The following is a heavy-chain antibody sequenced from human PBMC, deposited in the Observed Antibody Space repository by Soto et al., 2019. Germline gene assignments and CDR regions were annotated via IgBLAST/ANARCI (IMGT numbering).Heavy chain of an antibody. J-gene: IGHJ5*02. CDR2: ISSSSSTI. CDR1: GFTFSSYS. CDR3: ARPHLSDSLLNWFDP. D-gene: IGHD2-21*02. V-gene: IGHV3-48*04. Sequence: GGSLRLSCAASGFTFSSYSMNWVRQAPGKGLEWVSYISSSSSTIYYADSVKGRFTISRDNAKNSLYLQMNSLRAEDTAVYYCARPHLSDSLLNWFDPWGQGTLVTVSS.